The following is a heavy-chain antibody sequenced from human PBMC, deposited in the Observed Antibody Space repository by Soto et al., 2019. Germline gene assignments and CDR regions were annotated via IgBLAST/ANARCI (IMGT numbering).Heavy chain of an antibody. D-gene: IGHD3-10*01. J-gene: IGHJ6*02. Sequence: EVQLVETGGGLIQPGGSLRLSCAASGFTVSSNYMSWVRQAPGKGLEWVSVIYSGGSTYYADSVKGRFTISRDNSKNTLSLQMNSLRAEDTAVYYCASDPPGSRLMVRALDVWGQGTTVTVSS. CDR3: ASDPPGSRLMVRALDV. CDR2: IYSGGST. V-gene: IGHV3-53*05. CDR1: GFTVSSNY.